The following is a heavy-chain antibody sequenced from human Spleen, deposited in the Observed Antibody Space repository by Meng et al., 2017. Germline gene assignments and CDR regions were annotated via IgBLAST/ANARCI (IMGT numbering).Heavy chain of an antibody. J-gene: IGHJ3*02. V-gene: IGHV1-69*13. Sequence: SSVKVSRQACGGTFSSYAISWVRQAPGQGLEWMGGIIPIFGTANYAQKFQGRVTITADESTSTAYMELSSLRSEDTAVYYCAREAFERKAYCGGDCYSYAFDIWGQGTMVTVSS. CDR1: GGTFSSYA. D-gene: IGHD2-21*02. CDR3: AREAFERKAYCGGDCYSYAFDI. CDR2: IIPIFGTA.